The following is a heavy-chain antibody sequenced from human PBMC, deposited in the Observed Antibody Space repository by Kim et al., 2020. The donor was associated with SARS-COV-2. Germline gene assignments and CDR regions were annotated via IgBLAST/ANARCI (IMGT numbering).Heavy chain of an antibody. CDR3: ARRQCTRGWYYFDS. V-gene: IGHV3-74*01. D-gene: IGHD6-19*01. Sequence: ADSGKGRFTISRDNAKNTLYLEMNSLRAEDTAVCDCARRQCTRGWYYFDSWGQGTLVTVSS. J-gene: IGHJ4*02.